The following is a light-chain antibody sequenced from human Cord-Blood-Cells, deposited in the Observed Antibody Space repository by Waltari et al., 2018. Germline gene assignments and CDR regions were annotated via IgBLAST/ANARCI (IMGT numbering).Light chain of an antibody. Sequence: EIVLTQSPGPLSLSPGERATLSCRARQSVSSCYLAWYQQKPGQAPRLLIYGASSRATGIPDRFSGSGSGTDFTLTISRLEPEDFAVYYCQQYGSSIFTFGPGTKVDIK. J-gene: IGKJ3*01. CDR1: QSVSSCY. CDR3: QQYGSSIFT. CDR2: GAS. V-gene: IGKV3-20*01.